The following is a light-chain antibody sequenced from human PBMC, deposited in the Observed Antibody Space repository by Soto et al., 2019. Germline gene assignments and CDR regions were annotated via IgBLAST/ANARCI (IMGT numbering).Light chain of an antibody. V-gene: IGKV3D-15*01. CDR3: QQYSKWPLT. J-gene: IGKJ4*01. Sequence: EILMTQSPATLSVSAGERATLSCRASQSVSGNLAWYQRKPGQAPRLLIYGASTRATGVPARVSGSGSETEFTLTISSLQSEDSAIYYCQQYSKWPLTFGGGTKVEIK. CDR2: GAS. CDR1: QSVSGN.